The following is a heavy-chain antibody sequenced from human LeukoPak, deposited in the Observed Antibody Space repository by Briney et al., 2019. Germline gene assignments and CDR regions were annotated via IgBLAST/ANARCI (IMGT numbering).Heavy chain of an antibody. CDR3: TRGRDGYNYQFDY. J-gene: IGHJ4*02. CDR1: GFIFSTYS. V-gene: IGHV3-49*04. CDR2: IRSKPYRGTT. D-gene: IGHD5-24*01. Sequence: PGGSLRLSCAASGFIFSTYSMNWVRQAPGKGLEWVGFIRSKPYRGTTEYAASVKGRFNISRDDSKSIAYLQMNSLKTEDTAVYYCTRGRDGYNYQFDYWGQGTLVTVSS.